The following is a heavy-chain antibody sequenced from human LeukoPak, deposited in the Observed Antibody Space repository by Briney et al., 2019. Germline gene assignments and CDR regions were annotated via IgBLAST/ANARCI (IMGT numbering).Heavy chain of an antibody. Sequence: GGSLRLSCKASGFTFINAYMTWIRQAPGKGLEWIGCIQTKTDGGAADYAAPVKGRFTISSDDSQNTVYLQMNSLTIEDTGVYYCTRPLGGIDIFDYWGQGALVSVSS. D-gene: IGHD2-15*01. CDR1: GFTFINAY. CDR3: TRPLGGIDIFDY. J-gene: IGHJ4*02. V-gene: IGHV3-15*01. CDR2: IQTKTDGGAA.